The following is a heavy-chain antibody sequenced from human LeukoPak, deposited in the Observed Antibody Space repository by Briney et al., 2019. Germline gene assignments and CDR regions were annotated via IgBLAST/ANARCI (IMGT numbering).Heavy chain of an antibody. J-gene: IGHJ4*02. V-gene: IGHV4-61*02. CDR2: IYTSGST. CDR3: ARGAQGVSFDY. CDR1: GDSISSGSYY. D-gene: IGHD2-8*01. Sequence: SETLSLTCTVSGDSISSGSYYWTWIRQPAGKGLEWIGRIYTSGSTNYNPSLNSRVTISLDTSKNQFSLGLSSVTAADTAVYYCARGAQGVSFDYWGQGTLVTVSS.